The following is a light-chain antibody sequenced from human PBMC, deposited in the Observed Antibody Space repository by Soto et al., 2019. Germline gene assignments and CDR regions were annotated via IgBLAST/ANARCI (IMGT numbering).Light chain of an antibody. CDR3: QQYNNWPQVS. CDR1: QTVSSN. J-gene: IGKJ1*01. V-gene: IGKV3-15*01. CDR2: ATS. Sequence: RVMTQSPATLSASPGEKIALSCRASQTVSSNLAWYQHKPGRAPRLLIYATSTRATDVSARFSGSGGGTEFTLTTSSLQPEDFAVYYCQQYNNWPQVSVGPGTKVDIK.